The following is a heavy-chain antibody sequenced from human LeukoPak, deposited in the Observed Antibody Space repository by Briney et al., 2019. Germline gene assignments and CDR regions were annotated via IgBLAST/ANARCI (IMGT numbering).Heavy chain of an antibody. CDR1: GGSFSSYY. D-gene: IGHD2-15*01. V-gene: IGHV4-59*01. CDR3: ARDLCSGGSCYSDY. Sequence: SGTLSLTCAVYGGSFSSYYWSWIRQPPGKGLEWIGYIYYSGSTNYNPSLKSRVTISVDTSKNQFSLKLSSVTAADTAVYYCARDLCSGGSCYSDYWGQGTLVTVSS. J-gene: IGHJ4*02. CDR2: IYYSGST.